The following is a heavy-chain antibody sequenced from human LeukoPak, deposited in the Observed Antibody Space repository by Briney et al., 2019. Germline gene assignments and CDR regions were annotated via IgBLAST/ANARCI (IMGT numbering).Heavy chain of an antibody. CDR3: AKDRIVGGYDAFDI. J-gene: IGHJ3*02. Sequence: PGGSLRLSCVASGFTFNNYGMIWVRRAPGKGLEWVAGINAGGSHSYYADSVNGRFTSSRDNSKNTLYLQMNSLRAEDTAVYYCAKDRIVGGYDAFDIWGQGTMVTVSS. V-gene: IGHV3-NL1*01. D-gene: IGHD1-26*01. CDR1: GFTFNNYG. CDR2: INAGGSHS.